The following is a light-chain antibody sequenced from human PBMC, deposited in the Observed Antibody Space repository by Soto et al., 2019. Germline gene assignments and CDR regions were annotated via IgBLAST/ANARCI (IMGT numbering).Light chain of an antibody. CDR1: SSDVGGYNY. Sequence: QSVLTQPASVSGSPGQSITISCTGTSSDVGGYNYVSWYQHHPGNAPKLIIYDVSNRPSGVSNHFSGSKSGNTASLTISGLQPEDEADYYCSSYTTSNTRQIVFGTGTKVTVL. CDR3: SSYTTSNTRQIV. J-gene: IGLJ1*01. CDR2: DVS. V-gene: IGLV2-14*03.